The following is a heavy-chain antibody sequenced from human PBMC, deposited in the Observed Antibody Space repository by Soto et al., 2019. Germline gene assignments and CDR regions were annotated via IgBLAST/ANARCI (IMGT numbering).Heavy chain of an antibody. J-gene: IGHJ4*02. D-gene: IGHD5-18*01. Sequence: QVQLVQSGAEVKKPGSSVKVSCKAFGGTFSSYTITWVRQAPGQGLEWMGGIIPLFGTAHYSQKFQGRITITADDSTSRAYMDLSSLRSDDTAGYYCARGGGPGYSYGYFAYWGQGTLVTVSS. V-gene: IGHV1-69*01. CDR2: IIPLFGTA. CDR1: GGTFSSYT. CDR3: ARGGGPGYSYGYFAY.